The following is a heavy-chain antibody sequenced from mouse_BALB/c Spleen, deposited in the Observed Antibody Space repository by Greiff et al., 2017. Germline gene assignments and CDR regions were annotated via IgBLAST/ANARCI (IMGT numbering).Heavy chain of an antibody. CDR1: GFSLTSYG. CDR3: ANYYGSSYDWFAY. J-gene: IGHJ3*01. V-gene: IGHV2-2*02. Sequence: QVQLQQSGPGLVQPSQSLSITCTVSGFSLTSYGVHWVRQSPGKGLEWLGVIWRGGSTDYNAAFISRLSISKDNSKSQVFFKMNSLQANDTAIYYCANYYGSSYDWFAYWGQGTLVTVSA. CDR2: IWRGGST. D-gene: IGHD1-1*01.